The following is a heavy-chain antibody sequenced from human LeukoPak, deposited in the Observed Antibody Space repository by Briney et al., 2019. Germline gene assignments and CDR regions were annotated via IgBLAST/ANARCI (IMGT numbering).Heavy chain of an antibody. J-gene: IGHJ6*02. CDR2: INPNSGGT. CDR3: ARDTTYCGGDCYSPSYFYYYAMDV. CDR1: GGTFSSYA. V-gene: IGHV1-2*02. D-gene: IGHD2-21*02. Sequence: ASVKVSCKASGGTFSSYAISWVRQAPGQGLEWMGWINPNSGGTNYAQKSQGRVTMTRDTSISTAYMELSRLRSDDTAVYYCARDTTYCGGDCYSPSYFYYYAMDVWGQGTTVTVSS.